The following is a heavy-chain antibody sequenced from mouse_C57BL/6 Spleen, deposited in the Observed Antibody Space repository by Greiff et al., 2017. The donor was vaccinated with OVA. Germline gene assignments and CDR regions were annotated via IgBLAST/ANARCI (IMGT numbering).Heavy chain of an antibody. CDR3: TRKLCCDY. Sequence: VQLQQSGAELVRPGASVTLSCKASGYTFTDYEMHWVKQTPVHGLEWIGAIDPETGGTAYNQKFKGKAILTADKSSSTAYMELRSLTSEDSAGYYCTRKLCCDYWGQGTTLTVSS. V-gene: IGHV1-15*01. CDR1: GYTFTDYE. D-gene: IGHD1-1*02. CDR2: IDPETGGT. J-gene: IGHJ2*01.